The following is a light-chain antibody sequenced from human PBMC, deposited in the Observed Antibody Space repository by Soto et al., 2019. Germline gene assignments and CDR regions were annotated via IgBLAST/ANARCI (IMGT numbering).Light chain of an antibody. CDR2: GTS. V-gene: IGKV3-20*01. CDR3: QRYGSSPPLT. CDR1: QIVSSSS. J-gene: IGKJ5*01. Sequence: ETVLPQSAAQRPWSPGERRTISGRGTQIVSSSSVAWYQQRPGQAPRLLIYGTSSRATGIPDRFSGGGWARDFTLTTIRLEPADFAVYFCQRYGSSPPLTFGQGTRLEIK.